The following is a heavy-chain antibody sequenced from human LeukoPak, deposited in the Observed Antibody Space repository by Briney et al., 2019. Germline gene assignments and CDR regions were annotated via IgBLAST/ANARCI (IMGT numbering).Heavy chain of an antibody. CDR1: GYTFTGYY. Sequence: GASVKVSCKASGYTFTGYYMHWVRQAPGQGLEWMGWINPNSGGTNYAQKFQGRVTMTRDTSISTAYMELSRLRSDDKAVYYCARSSREQLVRWYFDLWGRGTLVTVSS. CDR2: INPNSGGT. CDR3: ARSSREQLVRWYFDL. J-gene: IGHJ2*01. V-gene: IGHV1-2*02. D-gene: IGHD6-13*01.